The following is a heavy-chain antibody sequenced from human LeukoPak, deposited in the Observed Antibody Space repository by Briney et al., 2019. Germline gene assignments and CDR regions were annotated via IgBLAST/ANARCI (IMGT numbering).Heavy chain of an antibody. CDR2: INHSGSS. CDR1: GGSFSGYF. D-gene: IGHD3-22*01. J-gene: IGHJ2*01. V-gene: IGHV4-34*01. CDR3: ARGSRYYYDSSGSLYWHFDL. Sequence: SETLSLTCAVYGGSFSGYFWSWIRQPPGKGPEWIGEINHSGSSNYNPSLKSRVTISVDTSKNQFSLKLSSVTAADTAVYYCARGSRYYYDSSGSLYWHFDLWGRGTLVTVSS.